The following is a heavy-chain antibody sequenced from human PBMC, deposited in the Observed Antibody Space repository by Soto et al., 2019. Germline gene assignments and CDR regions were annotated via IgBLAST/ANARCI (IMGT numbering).Heavy chain of an antibody. CDR1: GDSISSNNYY. CDR3: ASRYYDFXLDLYYFDY. CDR2: IYYSGST. D-gene: IGHD3-3*01. Sequence: SETLSLTCTVSGDSISSNNYYWGWIRQPPGKGLEWIGTIYYSGSTYYNPSLKSRVTISVDTSKNQFSLKLSSVTAADTAVYYCASRYYDFXLDLYYFDYWGQGTLVTVSS. V-gene: IGHV4-39*01. J-gene: IGHJ4*02.